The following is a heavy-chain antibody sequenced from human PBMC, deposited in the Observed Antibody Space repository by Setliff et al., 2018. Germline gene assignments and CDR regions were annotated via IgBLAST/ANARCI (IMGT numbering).Heavy chain of an antibody. V-gene: IGHV3-NL1*01. D-gene: IGHD1-26*01. CDR1: GFSFSTYS. Sequence: GGSLRLSCVGSGFSFSTYSMAWVRQAPGKGLQWVSGIYGGGGNGGRNTFYADSVKGRFTISRGNSENTLYLQMNSLRADDTAVYYCARPTSAGRLWYMDVWGTGTTVTVSS. J-gene: IGHJ6*03. CDR3: ARPTSAGRLWYMDV. CDR2: IYGGGGNGGRNT.